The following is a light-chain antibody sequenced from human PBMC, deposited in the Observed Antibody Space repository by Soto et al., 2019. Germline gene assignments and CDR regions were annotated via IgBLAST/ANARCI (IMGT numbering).Light chain of an antibody. Sequence: EIVMTQSPATLSVSPGERATLSCRASQSVSSSLAWYQQKPGQAPRLLIYGASTSATGIPARFSGSGSGTAFTLTISSLQSEDFAVYYCQQYNKWTPWTFGQGTKLEIK. J-gene: IGKJ2*01. CDR1: QSVSSS. CDR3: QQYNKWTPWT. V-gene: IGKV3-15*01. CDR2: GAS.